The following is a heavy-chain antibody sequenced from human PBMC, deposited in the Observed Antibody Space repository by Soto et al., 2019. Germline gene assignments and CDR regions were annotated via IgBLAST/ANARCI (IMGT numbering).Heavy chain of an antibody. J-gene: IGHJ6*02. Sequence: QVQLVESGGGLVKPGGSLRLSCAASGFTFSDYYMSWIRQAPGKGLEWVSYISSSSSYTNYADSVKGRFTISRDNAKNSLYLQMNSLRAEDTAVYYCARDGQQLVRVTVYGMDVWGQGTTVTVSS. CDR2: ISSSSSYT. D-gene: IGHD6-13*01. V-gene: IGHV3-11*06. CDR1: GFTFSDYY. CDR3: ARDGQQLVRVTVYGMDV.